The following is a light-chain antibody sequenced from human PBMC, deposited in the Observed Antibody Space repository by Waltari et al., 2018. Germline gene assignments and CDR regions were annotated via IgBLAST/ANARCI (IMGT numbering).Light chain of an antibody. CDR1: QGISSY. V-gene: IGKV1-9*01. Sequence: DTQLTQSPSFLSASVGDRVTITCRASQGISSYLTWYQHKPGKAPKLLSYGESTVQSGVPSRFSGSGSGTEFTLTISSLQPEDFATYYCQQLSSYLSITFGQGTRLEIK. CDR2: GES. CDR3: QQLSSYLSIT. J-gene: IGKJ5*01.